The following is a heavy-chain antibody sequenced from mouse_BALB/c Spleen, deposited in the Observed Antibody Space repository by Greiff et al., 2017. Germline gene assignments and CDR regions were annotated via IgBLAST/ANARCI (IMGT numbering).Heavy chain of an antibody. CDR3: ARGANWDGWFAY. CDR2: INPYNDGT. Sequence: EVKVVESGPELVKPGASVKMSCKASGYTFTSYVMHWVKQKPGQGLEWIGYINPYNDGTKYNEKFKGKATLTSDKSSSTAYMELSSLTSEDSAVYYCARGANWDGWFAYWGQGTLVTVSA. CDR1: GYTFTSYV. D-gene: IGHD4-1*01. V-gene: IGHV1-14*01. J-gene: IGHJ3*01.